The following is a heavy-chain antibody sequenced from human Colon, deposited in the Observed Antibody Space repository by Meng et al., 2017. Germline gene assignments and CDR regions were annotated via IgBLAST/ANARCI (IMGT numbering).Heavy chain of an antibody. CDR2: ISTNTGTP. CDR1: VYTFSTYT. Sequence: QVQLVQSGSEFKKPGASVKVSCKASVYTFSTYTINWVRQAHGRGLEWXGWISTNTGTPTYTQGFTGRFVFSLDTSVSTAYLQISSLKAEDTAVYYCARGGNFDPWGQGSLVTVSS. J-gene: IGHJ5*02. V-gene: IGHV7-4-1*02. CDR3: ARGGNFDP. D-gene: IGHD2/OR15-2a*01.